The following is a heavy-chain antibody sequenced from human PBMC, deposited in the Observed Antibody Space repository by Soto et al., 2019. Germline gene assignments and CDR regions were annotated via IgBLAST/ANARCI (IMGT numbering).Heavy chain of an antibody. CDR1: GAAFSNYT. V-gene: IGHV1-69*08. CDR3: ASGKSQMSQDRMGFYYYMDV. J-gene: IGHJ6*03. CDR2: VIPLLDAS. Sequence: QVRLVQSGADVKKPGSSVKISCTASGAAFSNYTFTWVRRAPGQGLEWVGRVIPLLDASNYAEKFQDRVTISADRSTSTVYMELSGLRSEDSAIYYCASGKSQMSQDRMGFYYYMDVWGKGTTVTVSS. D-gene: IGHD1-1*01.